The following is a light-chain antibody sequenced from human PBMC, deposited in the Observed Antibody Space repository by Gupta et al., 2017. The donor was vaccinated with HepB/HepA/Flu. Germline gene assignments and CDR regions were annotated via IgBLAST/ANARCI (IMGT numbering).Light chain of an antibody. V-gene: IGLV1-51*02. CDR2: ENN. CDR3: GTWDSSLSAWV. Sequence: QSVLTQPPSVSAAPGQKVTISCSGSSSNIGNNYVSWYQQLPVTPPKLLIYENNKRPSGIPDRFSGSKSGTSATLGITGLQTGDEADYYCGTWDSSLSAWVFGGGTKLTVL. J-gene: IGLJ3*02. CDR1: SSNIGNNY.